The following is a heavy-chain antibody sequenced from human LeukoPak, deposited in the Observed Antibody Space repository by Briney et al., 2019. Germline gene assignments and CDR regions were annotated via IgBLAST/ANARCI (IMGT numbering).Heavy chain of an antibody. CDR3: ARGGARSFAP. CDR1: GYTFTAYE. J-gene: IGHJ5*02. Sequence: GASVKVSCRTSGYTFTAYEIHWVRQATGQGLEWMGWMNPNSGNTGYERKFQGRVTMTRDTSMTTAYMELSSLRSEDTATYYCARGGARSFAPWGQGTLVTVSS. V-gene: IGHV1-8*01. D-gene: IGHD1-26*01. CDR2: MNPNSGNT.